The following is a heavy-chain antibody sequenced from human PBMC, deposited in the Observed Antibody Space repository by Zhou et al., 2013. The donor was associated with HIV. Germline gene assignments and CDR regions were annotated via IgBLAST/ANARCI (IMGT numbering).Heavy chain of an antibody. J-gene: IGHJ4*02. CDR3: ATNTAGSSHDY. Sequence: QVHLVQSAAEVKEPGASVKVSCKASGYTFTGYYLHWVRQAPGQGLEWMGWINADGGGTKYAQTFQGRVSMTRDASISTAYMELNRLTSDDTATYYCATNTAGSSHDYWGQGTLVHRPL. V-gene: IGHV1-2*02. D-gene: IGHD5-12*01. CDR1: GYTFTGYY. CDR2: INADGGGT.